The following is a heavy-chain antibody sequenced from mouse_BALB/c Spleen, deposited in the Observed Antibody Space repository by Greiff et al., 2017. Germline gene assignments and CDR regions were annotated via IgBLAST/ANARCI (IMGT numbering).Heavy chain of an antibody. V-gene: IGHV1S126*01. CDR3: ARRGGNYFYYFDY. D-gene: IGHD2-1*01. CDR2: IDPSDSET. J-gene: IGHJ2*01. CDR1: GYSFTSYW. Sequence: VQLKESGPQLVRPGASVKISCKASGYSFTSYWMHWVKQRPGQGLEWIGMIDPSDSETRLNQKFKDKATLTVDKSSSTAYMQLSSPTSEDSAVYYCARRGGNYFYYFDYWGQGTTLTVSS.